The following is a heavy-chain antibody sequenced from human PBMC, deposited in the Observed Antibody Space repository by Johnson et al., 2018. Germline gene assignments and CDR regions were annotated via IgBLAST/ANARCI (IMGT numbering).Heavy chain of an antibody. CDR2: INPSGGST. Sequence: QVQLVESGAEVKKPGASVKVSCKASGYTFTSYYMHWVRQAPGQGLEWMGIINPSGGSTSYAPKFQGRVTMTRDTSTSTVHMGLSSLRAEDTAVYYCARAFDFDWSEDYYYYMDVWGKGTTVTVSS. CDR3: ARAFDFDWSEDYYYYMDV. CDR1: GYTFTSYY. V-gene: IGHV1-46*01. J-gene: IGHJ6*03. D-gene: IGHD3-9*01.